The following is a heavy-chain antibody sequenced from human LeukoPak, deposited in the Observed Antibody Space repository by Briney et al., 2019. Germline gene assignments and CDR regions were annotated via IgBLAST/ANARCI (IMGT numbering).Heavy chain of an antibody. CDR3: ARRYDFWSGFDP. D-gene: IGHD3-3*01. J-gene: IGHJ5*02. V-gene: IGHV4-34*01. CDR1: GGSFNGYY. CDR2: INHSGST. Sequence: KTSETLSLTCAVYGGSFNGYYWSWIRQPPGKGLEWIGEINHSGSTNYNPSLKSRVTISVDTSKNQFSLKLSSVTAADTAVYYCARRYDFWSGFDPWGQGTLVTVSS.